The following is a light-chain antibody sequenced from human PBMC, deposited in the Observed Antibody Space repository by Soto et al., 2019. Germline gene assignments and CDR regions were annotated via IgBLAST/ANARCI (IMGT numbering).Light chain of an antibody. CDR3: QKYYSDPFR. J-gene: IGKJ5*01. CDR2: AAS. Sequence: DIQMTQSPSSLSASVGDRVTITCRASQDISNYLAWYQQKPGKVPKLLIYAASTLQSGVPSRFSGSGSGTDFTLTISSLQPEDVATYYCQKYYSDPFRFGQGTRLEIK. CDR1: QDISNY. V-gene: IGKV1-27*01.